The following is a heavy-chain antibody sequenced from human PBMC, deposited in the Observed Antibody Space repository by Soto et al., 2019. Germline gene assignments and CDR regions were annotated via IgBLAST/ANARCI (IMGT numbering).Heavy chain of an antibody. CDR3: ARGGIAFFQWFGRELDYFDF. V-gene: IGHV3-7*05. CDR2: IKQDGSEK. J-gene: IGHJ4*02. D-gene: IGHD3-10*01. Sequence: GEALRLSCAASGVTLSTYWISWGRLAPGKGQEWVANIKQDGSEKYYVDSVKGRFTISRDNAKNSLYLQMNSLRAEDTAVYYCARGGIAFFQWFGRELDYFDFWGQGSLVTGSS. CDR1: GVTLSTYW.